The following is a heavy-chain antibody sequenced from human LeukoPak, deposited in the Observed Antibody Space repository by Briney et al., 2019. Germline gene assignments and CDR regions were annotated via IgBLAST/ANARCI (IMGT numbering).Heavy chain of an antibody. CDR2: INAYNGKT. V-gene: IGHV1-18*01. CDR1: GYTFTRFA. CDR3: ARDTPQHLKRFDD. J-gene: IGHJ4*02. D-gene: IGHD1-1*01. Sequence: ASEKASCKVSGYTFTRFAFSWVRQAPGHGLEWMGRINAYNGKTEYSEKLQGRLTMTTETSSSTLYLELRSLGSDDTAVYFCARDTPQHLKRFDDWGQGTLVTVSS.